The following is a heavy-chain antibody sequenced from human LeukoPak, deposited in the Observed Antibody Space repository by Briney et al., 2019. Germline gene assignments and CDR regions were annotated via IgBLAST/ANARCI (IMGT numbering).Heavy chain of an antibody. J-gene: IGHJ4*02. CDR2: IYSGGNT. D-gene: IGHD6-19*01. CDR3: AREENSSGWYYFDY. CDR1: GLTVSSNY. Sequence: GGSLRLSCAASGLTVSSNYMSWVRQAPGKGLEWVSIIYSGGNTYYADSVKGRFTISRDNSKNTLYLQMNSLRAEDTAVYYCAREENSSGWYYFDYWGQGTLVTVSS. V-gene: IGHV3-53*05.